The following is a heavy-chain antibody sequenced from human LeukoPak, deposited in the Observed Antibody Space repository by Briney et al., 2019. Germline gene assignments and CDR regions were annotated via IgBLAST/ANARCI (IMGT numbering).Heavy chain of an antibody. CDR3: ARQRALRSGGHYYFYTLDV. Sequence: GESLKISCQGSGYSFTGYWIGWVRPMPGKGLEWMGVIYPDDSDARYSPSFQGQVTISADKSISTAYLQWNSLKASDTAMYYCARQRALRSGGHYYFYTLDVWGQGTTVTVSS. J-gene: IGHJ6*01. CDR1: GYSFTGYW. CDR2: IYPDDSDA. D-gene: IGHD3-10*01. V-gene: IGHV5-51*01.